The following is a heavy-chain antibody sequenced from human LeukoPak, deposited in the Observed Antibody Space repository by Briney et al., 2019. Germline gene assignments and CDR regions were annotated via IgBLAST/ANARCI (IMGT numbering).Heavy chain of an antibody. CDR1: GGSFSGYY. Sequence: PSETLSLTCAVYGGSFSGYYWSWIRDPPGKGLEWIGEINHSGSTNYNPSLKSRVTISVDTSKNQFSLKLSSVTAADTAVFYCARVKRGYSYALITYFDYWGQGTLVTVSS. CDR2: INHSGST. V-gene: IGHV4-34*01. CDR3: ARVKRGYSYALITYFDY. D-gene: IGHD5-18*01. J-gene: IGHJ4*02.